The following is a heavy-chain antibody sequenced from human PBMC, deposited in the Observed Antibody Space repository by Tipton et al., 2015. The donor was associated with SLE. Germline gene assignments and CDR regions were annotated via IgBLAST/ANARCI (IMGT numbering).Heavy chain of an antibody. CDR2: ISWNSDSI. CDR3: ARDLYYDSTLDI. Sequence: SLRLSCAASGFTFDDYAMHWVRQAPGKGLEWVSGISWNSDSIGYADSVKGRFTLSRDNAKNSLYLQMNSLRAEDTAVYYCARDLYYDSTLDIWGQGTMVTVSS. J-gene: IGHJ3*02. CDR1: GFTFDDYA. D-gene: IGHD3-22*01. V-gene: IGHV3-9*01.